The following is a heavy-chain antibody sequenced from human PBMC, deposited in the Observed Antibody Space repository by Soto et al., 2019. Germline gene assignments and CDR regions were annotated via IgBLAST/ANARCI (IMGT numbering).Heavy chain of an antibody. D-gene: IGHD2-2*01. CDR3: MSPDSAGSHQTNRVL. Sequence: XVCLRLYCAASGFTFSSYEMNWVRQAPGTGLEWVAYITSDGTTIYYANSVKGRFTISRDNAKNSLYLQMNGLRVEDTAVYYCMSPDSAGSHQTNRVLWGQRTLVTVSS. CDR2: ITSDGTTI. CDR1: GFTFSSYE. V-gene: IGHV3-48*03. J-gene: IGHJ4*02.